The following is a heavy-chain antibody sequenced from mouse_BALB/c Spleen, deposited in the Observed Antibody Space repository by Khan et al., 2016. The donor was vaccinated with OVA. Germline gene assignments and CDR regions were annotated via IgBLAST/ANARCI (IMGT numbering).Heavy chain of an antibody. Sequence: QVQLKESGPGLVAPSQSLSITCTVSGFSLSNYGIHWVRQPPGKGLEWLGVILTGGITNYNSALMSRLFISKDNSKSQVFLKMNRLQTDDTAIYYCARSYGYDVGGFAYWGQGTLVTVSA. D-gene: IGHD2-2*01. CDR2: ILTGGIT. V-gene: IGHV2-9*02. CDR1: GFSLSNYG. J-gene: IGHJ3*01. CDR3: ARSYGYDVGGFAY.